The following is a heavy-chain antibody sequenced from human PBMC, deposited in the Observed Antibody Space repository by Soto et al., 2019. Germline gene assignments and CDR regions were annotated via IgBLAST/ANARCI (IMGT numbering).Heavy chain of an antibody. Sequence: SETLSLTCAVYGGSFSGYYWSWIRQPPGKGLEWIGEINHSGSTNYNPSLKSRVTISVDTSKNQFSLKLSSVTAADTAVYYCARQKVAGTKRVFDYWGQGTLVTVSS. CDR1: GGSFSGYY. CDR2: INHSGST. V-gene: IGHV4-34*01. J-gene: IGHJ4*02. D-gene: IGHD6-19*01. CDR3: ARQKVAGTKRVFDY.